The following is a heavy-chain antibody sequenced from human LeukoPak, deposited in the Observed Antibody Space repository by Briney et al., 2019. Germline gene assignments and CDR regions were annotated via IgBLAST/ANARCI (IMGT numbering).Heavy chain of an antibody. CDR1: GGSISSYY. J-gene: IGHJ3*02. Sequence: SETLSLTCTVSGGSISSYYWNWIRQPPGMGLEWIGNIFHSGVTNYNPSLKSRVTISLDTSKNQFSLRLTSVTAADTAVYYCASATGNGWPGDQGGFDIWGQGTMVTVSS. CDR3: ASATGNGWPGDQGGFDI. V-gene: IGHV4-59*01. CDR2: IFHSGVT. D-gene: IGHD6-19*01.